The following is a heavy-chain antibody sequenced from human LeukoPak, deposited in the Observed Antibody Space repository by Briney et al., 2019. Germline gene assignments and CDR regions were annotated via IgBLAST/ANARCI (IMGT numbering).Heavy chain of an antibody. V-gene: IGHV1-46*01. CDR1: GYTFTSYY. Sequence: GASVKVSCKASGYTFTSYYMHWVRQAPGQGLEWMGIINPSGGSTSYAQKLQGRVTMTRDTSTSTVYMELSSLRSEDTAVYYCARDLYPGRYSYGHTFDYWGQGTLVTVSS. CDR2: INPSGGST. D-gene: IGHD5-18*01. J-gene: IGHJ4*02. CDR3: ARDLYPGRYSYGHTFDY.